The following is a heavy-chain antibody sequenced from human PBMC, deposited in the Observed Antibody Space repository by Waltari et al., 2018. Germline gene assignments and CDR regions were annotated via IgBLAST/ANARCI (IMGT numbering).Heavy chain of an antibody. Sequence: EVQLVESGGGLVKPGGSLRLSCEASGFNLSDYTMNWVRQVPGKGLGWLSAIMGRSSYIFSAPSVKGRFTISRDNARNSLYLQSKWPRVEDSAIYFGARGGRVVATTVVDFWGRGTQLVVSS. J-gene: IGHJ4*02. CDR3: ARGGRVVATTVVDF. CDR2: IMGRSSYI. D-gene: IGHD5-12*01. V-gene: IGHV3-21*02. CDR1: GFNLSDYT.